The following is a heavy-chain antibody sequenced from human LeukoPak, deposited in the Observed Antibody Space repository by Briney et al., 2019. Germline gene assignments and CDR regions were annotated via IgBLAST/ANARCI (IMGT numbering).Heavy chain of an antibody. J-gene: IGHJ4*02. D-gene: IGHD1-26*01. CDR3: ARDAGTYLYYFDF. V-gene: IGHV3-23*01. Sequence: GGSLRLSCAASGFTLSSYAMNWVRQAPGKGLEWVAVLIGSSGATDYADSVKGRFTISRDTSKNTVDLQMNSLRVEDTAVYYCARDAGTYLYYFDFWGQGTLVTVSS. CDR2: LIGSSGAT. CDR1: GFTLSSYA.